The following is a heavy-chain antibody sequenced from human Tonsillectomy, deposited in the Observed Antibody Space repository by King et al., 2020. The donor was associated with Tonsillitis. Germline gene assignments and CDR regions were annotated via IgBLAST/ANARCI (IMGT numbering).Heavy chain of an antibody. D-gene: IGHD6-13*01. J-gene: IGHJ5*02. CDR3: ARLSISWPSWFDP. CDR1: RGSINSSSYY. Sequence: QMQLQESGPGLVKPSETLSLTCTVSRGSINSSSYYWGWLRQPPGMGLEWIGTIYYSGSTYYNPSLKSRVTMSVDTSRNQFSLKLRSVTAADTAVYYCARLSISWPSWFDPWGQGTLVTVSS. V-gene: IGHV4-39*07. CDR2: IYYSGST.